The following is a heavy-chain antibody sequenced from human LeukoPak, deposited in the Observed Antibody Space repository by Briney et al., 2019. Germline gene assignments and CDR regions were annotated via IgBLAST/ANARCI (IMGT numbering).Heavy chain of an antibody. CDR2: INGDGSST. CDR1: GFTFSSYW. Sequence: GGSLRLSCAASGFTFSSYWMHWVRQAPGKGLVWVSRINGDGSSTTYADSVKGRFTISRDNAKNTLYLQMNSLRAEDTAVYYCARWHDDLEDYFDYWGQGTLVTVSS. D-gene: IGHD3/OR15-3a*01. V-gene: IGHV3-74*01. CDR3: ARWHDDLEDYFDY. J-gene: IGHJ4*02.